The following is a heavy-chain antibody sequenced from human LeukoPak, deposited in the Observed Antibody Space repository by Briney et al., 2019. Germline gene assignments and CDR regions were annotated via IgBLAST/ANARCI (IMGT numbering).Heavy chain of an antibody. V-gene: IGHV3-7*04. J-gene: IGHJ4*02. D-gene: IGHD2-8*02. CDR1: GFTFSSYW. CDR3: ARTGGLDF. Sequence: PGGSLRLSYAASGFTFSSYWMHWVRQAPGKGLEWVANIKEDGSENSYAGSVKGRFTVSRDNAKDALYLQMNSLGAEDTAVYYCARTGGLDFWGQGTLVTVSS. CDR2: IKEDGSEN.